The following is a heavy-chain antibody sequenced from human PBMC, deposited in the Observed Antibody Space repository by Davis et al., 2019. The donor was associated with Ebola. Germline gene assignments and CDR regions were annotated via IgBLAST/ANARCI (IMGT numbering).Heavy chain of an antibody. CDR3: AKERGYSSPFDY. D-gene: IGHD5-18*01. CDR1: GFTFSSYG. J-gene: IGHJ4*02. V-gene: IGHV3-33*06. Sequence: GGSLRLSCAASGFTFSSYGMHWVRQAPGKGLEWVAVIWYDGSNKYYADSVKGRFTISRDNSKNTLYLQMNSLRAEDTAVYYCAKERGYSSPFDYWGQGTLVTVSS. CDR2: IWYDGSNK.